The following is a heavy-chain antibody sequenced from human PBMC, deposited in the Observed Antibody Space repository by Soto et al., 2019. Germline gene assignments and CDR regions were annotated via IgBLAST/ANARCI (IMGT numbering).Heavy chain of an antibody. CDR1: GFTFSSYA. V-gene: IGHV3-23*01. CDR3: AKGCRIVVVIPFSDY. Sequence: EVQLLESGGGLVQPGGSLRFSCGASGFTFSSYAMSWVRQAPGKGLERVSATSGSGGSTYYVDSVKGRFTISGDNSKSAMYLQTNSLRAEDTAVYYCAKGCRIVVVIPFSDYRGQGTLVTVSS. CDR2: TSGSGGST. J-gene: IGHJ4*02. D-gene: IGHD3-22*01.